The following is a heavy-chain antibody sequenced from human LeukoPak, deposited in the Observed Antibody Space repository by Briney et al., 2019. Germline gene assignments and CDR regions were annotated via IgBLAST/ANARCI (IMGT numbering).Heavy chain of an antibody. CDR2: IHHSGAI. CDR1: GGSISSNNHH. J-gene: IGHJ5*02. V-gene: IGHV4-39*01. Sequence: SETLSLTCSVSGGSISSNNHHWDWIRQPPGNGLEWIGSIHHSGAIYYNPSLQSRLTLSVDMSKNQFSLNLNSVTAADTAVYYCARRDNSFDPWGPGTMVIVSS. CDR3: ARRDNSFDP.